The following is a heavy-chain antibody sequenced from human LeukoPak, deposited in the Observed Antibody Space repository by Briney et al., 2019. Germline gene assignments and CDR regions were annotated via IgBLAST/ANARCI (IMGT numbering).Heavy chain of an antibody. CDR2: INPSGGST. Sequence: ASVKVSCKASGYTFTSYYMHWVRQAPGQGLEWMGIINPSGGSTSYAQKFQGRVTMTSDTSTSTVYMELSSLRSEDTAVYYCARDLSQQLVVDYWGQGTLVTVSS. D-gene: IGHD6-6*01. CDR3: ARDLSQQLVVDY. CDR1: GYTFTSYY. V-gene: IGHV1-46*01. J-gene: IGHJ4*02.